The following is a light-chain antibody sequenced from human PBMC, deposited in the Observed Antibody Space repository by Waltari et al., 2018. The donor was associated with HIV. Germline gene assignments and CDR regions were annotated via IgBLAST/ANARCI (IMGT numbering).Light chain of an antibody. Sequence: QSALTQPASVSGSPGQSITISCTGTSSDVGAYNLVSWYQQRPGPAPTLMIFEVTKRPSGVSDRFSGSRSGNTASLTLSGLQAEDEGDYYCCSYTGTGVLFGRGTKLTVL. J-gene: IGLJ2*01. CDR1: SSDVGAYNL. CDR2: EVT. CDR3: CSYTGTGVL. V-gene: IGLV2-23*02.